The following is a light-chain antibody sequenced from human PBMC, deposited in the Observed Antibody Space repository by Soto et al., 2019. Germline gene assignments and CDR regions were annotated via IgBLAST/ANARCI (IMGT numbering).Light chain of an antibody. CDR1: QSVSSSQ. J-gene: IGKJ2*01. CDR2: GAS. Sequence: EIVLTQSPGTRSLSPGERATLSCRASQSVSSSQLAWYQQKPGQAPRLLIYGASTTATGIPDRFSGGGSGTDFTLTISRLEPEDFAVYYCQQFGSSPEYTFGQGTKLEVK. CDR3: QQFGSSPEYT. V-gene: IGKV3-20*01.